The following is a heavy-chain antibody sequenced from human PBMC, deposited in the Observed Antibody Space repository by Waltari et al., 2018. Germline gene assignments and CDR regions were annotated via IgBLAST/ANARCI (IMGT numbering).Heavy chain of an antibody. D-gene: IGHD6-13*01. J-gene: IGHJ5*02. V-gene: IGHV1-8*03. Sequence: QVQLVQSGAEVKKPGASVKVSCKASGYTFTSYDINWVRQATGQGLEWMGWMNPNMGNSGYSQKFQGRVTSTRNTSISTAYMELSSLRSEDTAVYYCARDRIAAAGRGGWFDPWGQGTLVTVSS. CDR2: MNPNMGNS. CDR3: ARDRIAAAGRGGWFDP. CDR1: GYTFTSYD.